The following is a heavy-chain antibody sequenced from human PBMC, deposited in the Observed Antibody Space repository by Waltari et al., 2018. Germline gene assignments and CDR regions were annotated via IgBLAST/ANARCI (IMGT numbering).Heavy chain of an antibody. CDR3: ARDTDYGAAEFFDN. CDR2: IFHSGKT. CDR1: GSAISIGYY. Sequence: QVQLQESGPGLVKPSETLSLTCTVSGSAISIGYYWGWIRQPPGGGLEWIGSIFHSGKTYYNPSLKDRVTISVDTSKKQFALKMTSLTAADTAVYYCARDTDYGAAEFFDNWGQGTLVTVSS. V-gene: IGHV4-38-2*02. J-gene: IGHJ4*02. D-gene: IGHD4-17*01.